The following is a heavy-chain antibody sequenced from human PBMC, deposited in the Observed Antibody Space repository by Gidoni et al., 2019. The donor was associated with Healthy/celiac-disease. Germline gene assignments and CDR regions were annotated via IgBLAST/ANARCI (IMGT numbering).Heavy chain of an antibody. CDR2: IWYDGSNK. J-gene: IGHJ1*01. Sequence: QVQLVESGGGVVQPGRSLRLSCAASGFTFSSYGMHWVRQAPGKGLEWVAVIWYDGSNKYYADSVKGRFTISRDNSKNTLSLQMSSLRAEDTAVYYCARDRYDSSGYEYFQHWGQGTLVTVSS. D-gene: IGHD3-22*01. CDR1: GFTFSSYG. V-gene: IGHV3-33*01. CDR3: ARDRYDSSGYEYFQH.